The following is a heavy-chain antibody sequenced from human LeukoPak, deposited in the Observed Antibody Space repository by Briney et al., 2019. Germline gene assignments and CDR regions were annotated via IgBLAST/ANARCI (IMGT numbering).Heavy chain of an antibody. CDR3: AREARPDAFDI. V-gene: IGHV3-30-3*01. CDR2: ISYHENNK. CDR1: GFTFSSYT. J-gene: IGHJ3*02. Sequence: GGSLRLSCAASGFTFSSYTMHWVRQAPGKGLEWVSLISYHENNKYYADSVKGRFIISRDNSKNTLYLQMNSLRADDTAVYYCAREARPDAFDIWGQGTMVTVSS.